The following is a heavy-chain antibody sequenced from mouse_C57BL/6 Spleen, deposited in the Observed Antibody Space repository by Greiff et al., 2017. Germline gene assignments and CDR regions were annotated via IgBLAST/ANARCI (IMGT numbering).Heavy chain of an antibody. CDR2: IWSGGST. J-gene: IGHJ4*01. D-gene: IGHD2-3*01. CDR1: GFSLTSYG. Sequence: QVQLQQSGPGLVQPSQSLSITCTVFGFSLTSYGVHWVRQSPGKGLEWLGVIWSGGSTDYNAAFISSLSISKDNSKSQFFFKMNSLQADDTAIYYCARNRYDGAMDYWGQGTSVTVSS. CDR3: ARNRYDGAMDY. V-gene: IGHV2-2*01.